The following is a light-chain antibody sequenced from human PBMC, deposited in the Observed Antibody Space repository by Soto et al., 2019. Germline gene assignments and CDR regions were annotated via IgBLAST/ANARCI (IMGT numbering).Light chain of an antibody. V-gene: IGKV3-20*01. CDR1: QSVSSNF. CDR3: HQFDRSLT. Sequence: EIVLTQSPGSLSLSPGERATLSCRASQSVSSNFFAWYQQQPGQAPRLLIFGASVTATGVPDRFSGSGSGFDFTLNIIRLEPEDSAVYYCHQFDRSLTFGQGTKVEI. CDR2: GAS. J-gene: IGKJ1*01.